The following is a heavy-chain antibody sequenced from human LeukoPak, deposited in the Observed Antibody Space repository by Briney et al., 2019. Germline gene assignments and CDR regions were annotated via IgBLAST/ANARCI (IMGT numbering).Heavy chain of an antibody. V-gene: IGHV3-23*01. CDR3: AKGRNEGQLVLDY. CDR1: GFAFSTFA. Sequence: PGGSLRLSCAASGFAFSTFAMSWVRQAPGKGLDWVSSISGSGGSTYCADSVKGRFTISRDSSKNTLYLQMNSLRAEDTAVYYCAKGRNEGQLVLDYWGQGTLVTVSS. D-gene: IGHD6-13*01. CDR2: ISGSGGST. J-gene: IGHJ4*02.